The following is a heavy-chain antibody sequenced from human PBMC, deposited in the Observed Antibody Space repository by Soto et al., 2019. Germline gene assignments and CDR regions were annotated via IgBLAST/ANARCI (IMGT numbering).Heavy chain of an antibody. D-gene: IGHD2-21*02. CDR3: ASKAACGGDCYAFDS. V-gene: IGHV1-69*06. CDR1: GGIFSSNT. J-gene: IGHJ4*02. Sequence: QVYLVQSGAEVKKSGSSVKISCKASGGIFSSNTINWVRQAAGQGLEWMGGIIPLLGTANYAEKFQGRVTITADKSTKTEYMELTSLRSEDTAVYYCASKAACGGDCYAFDSWGQGTLVTVSS. CDR2: IIPLLGTA.